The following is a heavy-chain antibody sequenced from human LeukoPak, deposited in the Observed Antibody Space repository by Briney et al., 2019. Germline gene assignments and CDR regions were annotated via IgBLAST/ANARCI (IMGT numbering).Heavy chain of an antibody. J-gene: IGHJ4*02. V-gene: IGHV4-30-4*02. Sequence: SETLSLTCTVSGVSISSGDYYWSWIRQPPGKGLEWIGYIYYSGSTYYNPSLKSRVTISVDTSKNQFSLKLSSVTAADTAVYYCARASRPYDFWSGYCFDYWGQGTLVTVSS. D-gene: IGHD3-3*01. CDR2: IYYSGST. CDR1: GVSISSGDYY. CDR3: ARASRPYDFWSGYCFDY.